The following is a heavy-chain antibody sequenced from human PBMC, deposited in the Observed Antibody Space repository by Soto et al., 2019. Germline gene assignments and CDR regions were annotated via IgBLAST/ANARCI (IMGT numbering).Heavy chain of an antibody. CDR3: ARWCQKFTGIAVAGAEYYYYGMDV. V-gene: IGHV3-30-3*01. J-gene: IGHJ6*02. D-gene: IGHD6-19*01. CDR1: GFTFSSYS. Sequence: PGGSLRLSCAACGFTFSSYSIHWVRQAPGKGLEWVAVISHDGINKYYADSVKGRFTISRDNSKNTLYLQMNSLRAEDTAVYYCARWCQKFTGIAVAGAEYYYYGMDVWGQRTTVTVSS. CDR2: ISHDGINK.